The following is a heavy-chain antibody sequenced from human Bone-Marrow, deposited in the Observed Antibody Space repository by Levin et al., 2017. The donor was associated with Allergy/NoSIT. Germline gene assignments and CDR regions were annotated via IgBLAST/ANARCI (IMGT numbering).Heavy chain of an antibody. D-gene: IGHD3-9*01. CDR2: INTYTGGT. CDR3: ARTRSGPYFDMDV. Sequence: PLASVKVSCKASGYTFSDYYIHWGRQAPGQGLEWMGRINTYTGGTSYAQSFQGRVTMTRDTSISTAYMELSSLRSDDTAVYYCARTRSGPYFDMDVWGQGTTVTVSS. CDR1: GYTFSDYY. J-gene: IGHJ6*02. V-gene: IGHV1-2*06.